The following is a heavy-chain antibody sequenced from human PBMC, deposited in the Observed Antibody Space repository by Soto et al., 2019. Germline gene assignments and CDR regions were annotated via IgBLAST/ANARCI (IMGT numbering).Heavy chain of an antibody. J-gene: IGHJ3*01. Sequence: LRLSCAASGFTFSSYWMHWVRQAPGKGLVWVSRINSDGSSPIYADFVKGRFTISRDNAKNMLFLQMNSLRAEDTAVYFCARDLPSWGFGVVNDAFDVWGQGTMVTVSS. CDR3: ARDLPSWGFGVVNDAFDV. CDR1: GFTFSSYW. CDR2: INSDGSSP. V-gene: IGHV3-74*01. D-gene: IGHD3-3*01.